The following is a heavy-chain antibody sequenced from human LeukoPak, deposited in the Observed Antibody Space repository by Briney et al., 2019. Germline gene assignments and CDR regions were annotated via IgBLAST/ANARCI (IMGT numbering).Heavy chain of an antibody. V-gene: IGHV3-23*01. Sequence: GGSLRLSCAASGFTFSSYGMHWVRQAPGKGLEWVSGVSGSGGSAYYADSVKGRFAISRDNSRNTVDLQMNSLRAEDTAVYYCAKDYYDSSANHLFDYWGQGTLVTASS. J-gene: IGHJ4*02. CDR1: GFTFSSYG. CDR2: VSGSGGSA. D-gene: IGHD3-22*01. CDR3: AKDYYDSSANHLFDY.